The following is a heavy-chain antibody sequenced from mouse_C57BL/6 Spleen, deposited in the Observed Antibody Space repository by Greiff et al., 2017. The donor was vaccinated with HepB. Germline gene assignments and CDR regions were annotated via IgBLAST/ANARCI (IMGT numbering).Heavy chain of an antibody. Sequence: QVQLQQSGAELVRPGASVKLSCKASGYTFTDYYINWVKQRPGKGLEWIERIYPGSGNTYYNEKFKGKATLTAEKSSSTAYMQLSSLTSEDSAVYFCARWSYGSSYYFDYWGQGTTLTVSS. CDR1: GYTFTDYY. CDR2: IYPGSGNT. D-gene: IGHD1-1*01. J-gene: IGHJ2*01. V-gene: IGHV1-76*01. CDR3: ARWSYGSSYYFDY.